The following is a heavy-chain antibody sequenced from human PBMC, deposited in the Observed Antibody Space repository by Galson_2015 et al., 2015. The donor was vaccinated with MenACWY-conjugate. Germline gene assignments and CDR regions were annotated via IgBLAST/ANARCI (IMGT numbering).Heavy chain of an antibody. J-gene: IGHJ3*02. CDR2: IYYSGST. CDR1: GGSISSRSYY. CDR3: ARHDRTAPARSGAFDI. Sequence: ETLSLTCTVSGGSISSRSYYWDWIRQPPGRGLEWIGTIYYSGSTYYNSSLKSRVTTSVDTSKNQFSLNLSSVTAADTAMYYCARHDRTAPARSGAFDIWGRGTMVTVSS. D-gene: IGHD2-2*01. V-gene: IGHV4-39*01.